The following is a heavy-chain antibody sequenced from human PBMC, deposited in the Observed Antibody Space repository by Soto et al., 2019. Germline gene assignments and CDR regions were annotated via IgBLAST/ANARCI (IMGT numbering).Heavy chain of an antibody. CDR3: ARVPYLHDYGDYYFDY. D-gene: IGHD4-17*01. CDR2: IYSSGAA. J-gene: IGHJ4*02. V-gene: IGHV4-30-4*08. CDR1: GASVSSNNYY. Sequence: QVQLQESGPGLVKPSQTLSLTCTVSGASVSSNNYYWTWIRQPPGRGLEWIGYIYSSGAAYFNPSLKSRLAISLDTSKNHFSLKLNSLTAADTAVYYCARVPYLHDYGDYYFDYWGQGTLVTVSS.